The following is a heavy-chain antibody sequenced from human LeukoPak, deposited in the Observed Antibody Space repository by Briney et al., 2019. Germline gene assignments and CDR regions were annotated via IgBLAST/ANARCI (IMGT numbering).Heavy chain of an antibody. CDR3: ARVTLKYYDFWSGSNYGMDV. Sequence: GGSLRLSCAASGFTFSSYAMSWVRQAPGKGLEWVANIKQDGSEKYYVDSVKGRFTISRDNAKNSLYLQMNSLRAEDTAVYYCARVTLKYYDFWSGSNYGMDVWGQGTTVTVSS. CDR2: IKQDGSEK. V-gene: IGHV3-7*01. J-gene: IGHJ6*02. CDR1: GFTFSSYA. D-gene: IGHD3-3*01.